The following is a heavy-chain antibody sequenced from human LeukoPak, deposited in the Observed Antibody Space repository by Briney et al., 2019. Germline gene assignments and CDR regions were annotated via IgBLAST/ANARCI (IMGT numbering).Heavy chain of an antibody. V-gene: IGHV1-2*02. Sequence: GASVKVPCKASGYTFTGYYMHWVRQAPGQGLEWMGWINPNSGGTNYAQKFQGRVTMTRDTSISTAYMELSRLRSDDTAVYYCAREGPRISGSPRYWGQGTLVTVSS. D-gene: IGHD1-26*01. CDR3: AREGPRISGSPRY. CDR2: INPNSGGT. J-gene: IGHJ4*02. CDR1: GYTFTGYY.